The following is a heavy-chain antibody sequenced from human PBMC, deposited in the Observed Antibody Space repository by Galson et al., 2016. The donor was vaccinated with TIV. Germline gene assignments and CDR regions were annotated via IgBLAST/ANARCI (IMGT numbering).Heavy chain of an antibody. V-gene: IGHV3-53*04. D-gene: IGHD2-15*01. CDR2: ISDGGNT. CDR3: AIDRVVDATYYYYSYGMTV. J-gene: IGHJ6*02. Sequence: SLRLSCAASGLSVSINYMTWVRQAPGKGLEWVSLISDGGNTYYPDSVKGRFTISRHNSKNTLYLQMNSLRVEDTAVYYCAIDRVVDATYYYYSYGMTVWGQGTAVTVSS. CDR1: GLSVSINY.